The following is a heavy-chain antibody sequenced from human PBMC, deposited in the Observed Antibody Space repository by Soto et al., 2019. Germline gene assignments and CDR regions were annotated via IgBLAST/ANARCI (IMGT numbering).Heavy chain of an antibody. CDR2: IGVSAGNT. CDR1: GFTFSSYA. Sequence: GGSLRLSCAASGFTFSSYAMSWVRQAPGKGLEWVSSIGVSAGNTYYADSVKGRFTISRDNSKNTLFLQMNSLRAEDTAIYYCAKRGYSGSSPLRYFDYWGQGTLVTVSS. V-gene: IGHV3-23*01. CDR3: AKRGYSGSSPLRYFDY. D-gene: IGHD6-6*01. J-gene: IGHJ4*02.